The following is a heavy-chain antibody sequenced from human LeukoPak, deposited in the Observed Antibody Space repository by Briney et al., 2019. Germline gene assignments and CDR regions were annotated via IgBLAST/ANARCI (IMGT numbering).Heavy chain of an antibody. CDR2: IYTTGNT. D-gene: IGHD6-19*01. CDR1: GGSISSYD. V-gene: IGHV4-59*10. CDR3: ATYRSGWPFFDY. Sequence: SETLSLTCTVSGGSISSYDWSWIRQPAGKGLEWIGRIYTTGNTNYHPSLKSRVTMSVDTSKNQFSLKLSSVTAADTAMYYCATYRSGWPFFDYWGPGTLVTVSS. J-gene: IGHJ4*02.